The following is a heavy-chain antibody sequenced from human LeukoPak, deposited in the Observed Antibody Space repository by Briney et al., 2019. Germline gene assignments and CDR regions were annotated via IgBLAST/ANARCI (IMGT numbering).Heavy chain of an antibody. Sequence: SETLSLTCTVSGGSISSYYWSWIRQPPGKGLEWIGYIYYSGSTYYNPSLKSRVTISVDTSKNQFSLKLSSVTAADTAVYYCARMRGYSYGFPADYWGQGTLVTVSS. CDR2: IYYSGST. CDR3: ARMRGYSYGFPADY. CDR1: GGSISSYY. D-gene: IGHD5-18*01. J-gene: IGHJ4*02. V-gene: IGHV4-59*12.